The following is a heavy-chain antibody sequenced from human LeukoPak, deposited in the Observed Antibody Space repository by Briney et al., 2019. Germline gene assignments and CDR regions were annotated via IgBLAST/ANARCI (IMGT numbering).Heavy chain of an antibody. Sequence: SETLSLTCTVSGCFLIRFYWAWIRQPAGRGLEWIGRIHSGGTTNYNPSLESRLPFSLDTSQNQFSLKLNSVTAADTAVYYCARDSPDGYTSGHYYYYLDVWGKGTTVTVSS. CDR1: GCFLIRFY. J-gene: IGHJ6*03. CDR3: ARDSPDGYTSGHYYYYLDV. D-gene: IGHD5-18*01. V-gene: IGHV4-4*07. CDR2: IHSGGTT.